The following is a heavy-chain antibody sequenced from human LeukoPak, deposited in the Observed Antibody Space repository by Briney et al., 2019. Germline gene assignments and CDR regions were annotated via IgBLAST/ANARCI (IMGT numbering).Heavy chain of an antibody. V-gene: IGHV3-7*01. CDR1: GFTFSSYW. J-gene: IGHJ3*02. CDR2: IKQDGSEK. Sequence: GGSLRLSCAASGFTFSSYWMSWVRQAPGKGLEWVANIKQDGSEKYYVDSVKGRFTISRDNAKNSLYLQMNSLRAEDTAVYYCARESRYFDWKQTEDAFDIWGQGTMVTVSS. CDR3: ARESRYFDWKQTEDAFDI. D-gene: IGHD3-9*01.